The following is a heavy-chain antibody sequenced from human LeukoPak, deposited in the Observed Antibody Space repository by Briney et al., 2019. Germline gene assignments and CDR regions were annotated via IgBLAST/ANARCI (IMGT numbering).Heavy chain of an antibody. CDR3: ARDRLDTAMVTPFDY. V-gene: IGHV4-4*07. Sequence: SETLSLTCTVSGGSISSYYWSWIRQPAGKGLEWIGRIYTSGSTNYNPSLKSRVTMSVDTSKNQFSLKLSSVTAADTAVYYCARDRLDTAMVTPFDYWGQGTRVTVSS. CDR2: IYTSGST. CDR1: GGSISSYY. J-gene: IGHJ4*02. D-gene: IGHD5-18*01.